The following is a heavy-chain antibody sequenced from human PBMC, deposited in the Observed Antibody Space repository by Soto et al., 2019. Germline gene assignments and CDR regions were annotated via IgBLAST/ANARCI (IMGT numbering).Heavy chain of an antibody. V-gene: IGHV4-38-2*02. CDR2: IYYSGTT. D-gene: IGHD6-19*01. CDR1: GFSISSGYY. CDR3: ARDWYSDGYNGGYPDY. J-gene: IGHJ4*02. Sequence: SETLSLTCAVSGFSISSGYYWGWIRQPPVKGLEWIGGIYYSGTTYYNPSLKSRVTISLDTSNNQFSPKVYSVTAADTAVYYCARDWYSDGYNGGYPDYWGQGTQVTVYS.